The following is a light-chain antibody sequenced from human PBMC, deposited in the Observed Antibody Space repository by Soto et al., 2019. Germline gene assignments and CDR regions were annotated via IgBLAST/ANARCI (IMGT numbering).Light chain of an antibody. CDR3: QQYGSSPPYT. V-gene: IGKV3-20*01. J-gene: IGKJ2*01. Sequence: EVVLTQSPGTLSLSPGERASLSCRASQSVSNNYLAWYQQKPGQSPKLLIFGSSDRATGIPDRFSGSGSGTYFTLTISRLEPEDFAVSYCQQYGSSPPYTFGQGTKLEIK. CDR1: QSVSNNY. CDR2: GSS.